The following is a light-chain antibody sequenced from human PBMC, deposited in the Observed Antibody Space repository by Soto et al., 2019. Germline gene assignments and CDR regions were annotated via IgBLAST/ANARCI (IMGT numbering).Light chain of an antibody. J-gene: IGLJ2*01. V-gene: IGLV2-14*01. Sequence: QSVLTQPASVSGSPGQSITISCAGTRDDIGAYDYVSWYQQHPGNAPKLLVYEVTNRPSGVSDRFSGSKSGNTASLTISGLQAEDGADYYCNSYTNSSAVVFGGGTKVTV. CDR2: EVT. CDR1: RDDIGAYDY. CDR3: NSYTNSSAVV.